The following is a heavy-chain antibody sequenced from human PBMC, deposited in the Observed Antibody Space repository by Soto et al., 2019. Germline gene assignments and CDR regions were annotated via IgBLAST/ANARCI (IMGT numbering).Heavy chain of an antibody. Sequence: GGSLRLSCAASGFTFRQYGMHWVRQAPGKGLEWVAVIFYDESKEYYADSVRGRFTISRDNSNNMLYLQMNSLRGEDTALYYCARDAAARDGRGGMDVWGQGTTVTVSS. CDR3: ARDAAARDGRGGMDV. D-gene: IGHD6-6*01. CDR1: GFTFRQYG. J-gene: IGHJ6*02. V-gene: IGHV3-33*01. CDR2: IFYDESKE.